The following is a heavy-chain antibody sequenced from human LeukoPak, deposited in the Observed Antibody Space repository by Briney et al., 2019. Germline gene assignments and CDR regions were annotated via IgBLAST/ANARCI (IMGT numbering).Heavy chain of an antibody. Sequence: PVGALRLSSAGSGVTFSSYGMHWVRAAPGKGVEWVAFIRYDGSNKYYADSVKGRITISRDNAKNSLSLQMNSLTAEDTALYYCARDPVLLFLELLPGYYYMDVWGKGTRVTVSS. CDR2: IRYDGSNK. J-gene: IGHJ6*03. CDR1: GVTFSSYG. V-gene: IGHV3-30*02. CDR3: ARDPVLLFLELLPGYYYMDV. D-gene: IGHD3-3*01.